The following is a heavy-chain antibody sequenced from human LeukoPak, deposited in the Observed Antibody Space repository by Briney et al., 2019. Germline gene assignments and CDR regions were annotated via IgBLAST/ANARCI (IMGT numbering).Heavy chain of an antibody. D-gene: IGHD5-24*01. CDR3: ATDGAGFET. CDR1: GLTFNEYY. J-gene: IGHJ5*02. CDR2: INIGGTKT. Sequence: GGALRLSCEASGLTFNEYYMSWIRQAPGKGREWLSYINIGGTKTHNADSVRGRFTISRDSAKKYLYLEMNNLRAEETAVYYCATDGAGFETWGQGVLVTVSS. V-gene: IGHV3-11*01.